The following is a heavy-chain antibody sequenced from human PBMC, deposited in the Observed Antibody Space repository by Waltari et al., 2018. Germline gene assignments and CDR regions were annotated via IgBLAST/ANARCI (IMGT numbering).Heavy chain of an antibody. V-gene: IGHV1-69*12. CDR1: GGTFSSYA. CDR3: ARRGYSSSWFDY. Sequence: QVQLVQSGAEVKKPGSSVKVSCKASGGTFSSYAISWVRQAPGQGLEWMGGIIPIFVTSNYAQKFQVRVTITADESTSSAYMELSSLRSEDTAVYNCARRGYSSSWFDYWGQGTLVTVSS. D-gene: IGHD6-13*01. CDR2: IIPIFVTS. J-gene: IGHJ4*02.